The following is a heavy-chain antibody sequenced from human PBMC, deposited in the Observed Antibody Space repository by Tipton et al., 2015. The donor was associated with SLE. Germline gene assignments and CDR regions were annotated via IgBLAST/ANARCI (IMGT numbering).Heavy chain of an antibody. Sequence: SLRLSCAASGFSFSPYTMHWVRQAPGKGLEWPALKSYDGSNSYYADSVKARFTISRDNSKNTLYLLMNSLGAEDTAVYYCARESNLRGYTYGHFDYWGQGTLVTVSS. J-gene: IGHJ4*02. V-gene: IGHV3-30-3*01. D-gene: IGHD5-18*01. CDR3: ARESNLRGYTYGHFDY. CDR2: KSYDGSNS. CDR1: GFSFSPYT.